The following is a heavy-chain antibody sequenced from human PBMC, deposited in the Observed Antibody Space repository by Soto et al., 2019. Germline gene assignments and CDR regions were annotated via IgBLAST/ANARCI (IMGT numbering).Heavy chain of an antibody. Sequence: HPGGSLRLSCAASGFTFSSYGMHWVRQAPGKGLEWVAVIWYDGSNKYYADSVKGRFTISRDNSKNTLYLQMNSLRAEDTAVYYCARNTAMVTGYYYGMDSGGQRPKVAVS. D-gene: IGHD5-18*01. J-gene: IGHJ6*02. CDR2: IWYDGSNK. CDR3: ARNTAMVTGYYYGMDS. V-gene: IGHV3-33*01. CDR1: GFTFSSYG.